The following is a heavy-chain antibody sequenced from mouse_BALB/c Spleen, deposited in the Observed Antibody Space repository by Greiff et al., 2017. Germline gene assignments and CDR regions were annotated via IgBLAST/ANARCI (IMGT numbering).Heavy chain of an antibody. Sequence: VHVQQSGAELVKPGASVKLSCTASGFNITDTYMHWVKQRPEQGLEWIGRIDPANGNTKYDPKFQGKATITADTSSNTAYLQLSSLTSEDTAVYYGASYGYEYYAMDYWGQGTSVTVSS. V-gene: IGHV14-3*02. CDR3: ASYGYEYYAMDY. D-gene: IGHD2-2*01. CDR2: IDPANGNT. J-gene: IGHJ4*01. CDR1: GFNITDTY.